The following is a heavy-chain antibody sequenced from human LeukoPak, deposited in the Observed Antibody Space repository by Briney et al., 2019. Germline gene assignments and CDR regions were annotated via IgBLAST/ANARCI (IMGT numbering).Heavy chain of an antibody. V-gene: IGHV1-69*06. D-gene: IGHD6-19*01. CDR3: ASLTVAGTPEVDY. CDR1: GGTFSSYA. Sequence: EASVKVSCKASGGTFSSYAISWVRQAPGQGLEWMGGIIPTFGTANYAQKFQGRVTITADKSTGTAYMELSSLRSEDTAVYYCASLTVAGTPEVDYWGQGTLVTVSS. J-gene: IGHJ4*02. CDR2: IIPTFGTA.